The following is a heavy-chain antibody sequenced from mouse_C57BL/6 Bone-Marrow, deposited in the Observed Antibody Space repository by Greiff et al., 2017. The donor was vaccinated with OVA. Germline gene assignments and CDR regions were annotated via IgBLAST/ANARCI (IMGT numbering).Heavy chain of an antibody. J-gene: IGHJ3*01. CDR3: AGWFAY. Sequence: QVQLKQSGAELARPGASVKLSCKASGYTFTNYGMSWVKQRTGQGLEWIGEIYPRSGNTYYNEKFKGKATLTADKSSSTAYMELRSLTSEDSAVYFCAGWFAYWGQGTLVTVSA. CDR2: IYPRSGNT. CDR1: GYTFTNYG. V-gene: IGHV1-81*01.